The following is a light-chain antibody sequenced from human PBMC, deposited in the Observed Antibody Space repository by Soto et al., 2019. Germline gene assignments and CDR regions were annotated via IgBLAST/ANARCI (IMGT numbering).Light chain of an antibody. V-gene: IGLV2-23*01. CDR2: EDT. J-gene: IGLJ1*01. CDR1: SSDVGGYNY. Sequence: QSALTQPASVSGSPGQSITISCTGTSSDVGGYNYVSWYQQPPGKAPKLMIYEDTKRPSGISTRFSGSKSGNAASLTISGLQAEDEADYYCCSYAGSGTFVFGTGTKVTVL. CDR3: CSYAGSGTFV.